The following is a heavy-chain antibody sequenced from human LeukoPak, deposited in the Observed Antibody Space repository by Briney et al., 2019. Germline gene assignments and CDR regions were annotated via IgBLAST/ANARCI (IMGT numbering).Heavy chain of an antibody. CDR3: ARGQQLVVFDP. CDR2: IYYSGST. V-gene: IGHV4-31*03. Sequence: SQTLSLTCTVSGGCTSSGGYYWSWIRQHPGKGLEWIGYIYYSGSTYYNPSLKSRVTISVDTSKNQFSLKLSSVTAADTAVYYCARGQQLVVFDPWGQGTLVTVSS. D-gene: IGHD6-13*01. J-gene: IGHJ5*02. CDR1: GGCTSSGGYY.